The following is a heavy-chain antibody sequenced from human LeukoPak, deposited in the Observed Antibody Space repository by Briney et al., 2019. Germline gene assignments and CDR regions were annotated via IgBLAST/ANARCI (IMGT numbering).Heavy chain of an antibody. J-gene: IGHJ4*02. CDR1: GGTFSSYA. V-gene: IGHV1-69*04. Sequence: SVKVSCKASGGTFSSYAISWVRQAPGQGLEWMGRIIPILGIANYAQKFQGRVTITADKSTSTAYMELSSLRSEDTAVYYCARAIQQLREYYFDYWGQGTLVTVSS. CDR2: IIPILGIA. CDR3: ARAIQQLREYYFDY. D-gene: IGHD6-13*01.